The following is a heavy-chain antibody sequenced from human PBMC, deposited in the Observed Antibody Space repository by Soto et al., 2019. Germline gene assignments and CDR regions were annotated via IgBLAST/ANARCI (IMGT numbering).Heavy chain of an antibody. D-gene: IGHD1-26*01. Sequence: ESGGGLVQPGGSLRLSCAASGFTFTTYWMSWVRQAPGKGLEWVASIKQDGSEEYYVDSVKGRFTISRDNAKNSLYLHMESLRAEDTAVFYCARRGAAYVFDIWGQGTMVTVSS. V-gene: IGHV3-7*05. CDR3: ARRGAAYVFDI. CDR2: IKQDGSEE. J-gene: IGHJ3*02. CDR1: GFTFTTYW.